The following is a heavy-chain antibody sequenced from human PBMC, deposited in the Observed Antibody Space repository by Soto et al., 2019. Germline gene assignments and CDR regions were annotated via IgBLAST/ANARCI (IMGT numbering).Heavy chain of an antibody. CDR2: IYYSGST. CDR3: ASDYGDYSLN. V-gene: IGHV4-39*01. J-gene: IGHJ4*02. Sequence: QLQLQESGPGLVKPSETLSLTCTVSGGSISSSSYYWGWIRQPPGKGLEWIGSIYYSGSTYYNPTLQSRVTISVDTSKNQFSLKLSSVTAADTAVYYCASDYGDYSLNWGQGTLVTVSS. D-gene: IGHD4-17*01. CDR1: GGSISSSSYY.